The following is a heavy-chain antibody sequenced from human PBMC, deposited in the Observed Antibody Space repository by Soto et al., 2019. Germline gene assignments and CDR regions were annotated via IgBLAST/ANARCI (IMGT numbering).Heavy chain of an antibody. CDR3: ARVHPTSTVAGGHYFDY. J-gene: IGHJ4*02. V-gene: IGHV1-46*01. CDR2: INPSGGST. CDR1: GYTFTSYY. Sequence: ASVKVSCKASGYTFTSYYMHWVRQAPGQGLEWMGIINPSGGSTSYAQKFQGRVTMTRDTSTSTVYMELSSLRSEDTAVYYCARVHPTSTVAGGHYFDYWGQGTLVTVSS. D-gene: IGHD6-19*01.